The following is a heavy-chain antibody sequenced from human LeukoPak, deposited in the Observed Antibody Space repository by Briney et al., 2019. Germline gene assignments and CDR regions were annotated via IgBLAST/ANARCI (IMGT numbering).Heavy chain of an antibody. V-gene: IGHV3-23*01. Sequence: GGSLRLSCAASGFTFSSYAMSWVRQAPGKGLEWVSAISGSGGSTYYADSVKGRFTISRDNSKNTLYLQMNSLRAEDTATYYCAEDGGYQPYYFDYWGQGTLVTVSS. CDR2: ISGSGGST. CDR3: AEDGGYQPYYFDY. D-gene: IGHD3-16*02. J-gene: IGHJ4*02. CDR1: GFTFSSYA.